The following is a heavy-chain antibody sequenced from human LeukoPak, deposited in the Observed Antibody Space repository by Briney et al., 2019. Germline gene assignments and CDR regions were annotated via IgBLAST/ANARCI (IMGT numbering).Heavy chain of an antibody. D-gene: IGHD2-21*02. V-gene: IGHV3-23*01. CDR2: ISGSGGST. Sequence: GGSLRLSCAASGFIFSSYVMSWVRQAPGKGLEWVSSISGSGGSTYYADSVKGRFTISRDNSKNTLYLQMNSLRAEDTAVYYCARGYCSGDCFTLFDYWGQGTLVTVSS. CDR1: GFIFSSYV. CDR3: ARGYCSGDCFTLFDY. J-gene: IGHJ4*02.